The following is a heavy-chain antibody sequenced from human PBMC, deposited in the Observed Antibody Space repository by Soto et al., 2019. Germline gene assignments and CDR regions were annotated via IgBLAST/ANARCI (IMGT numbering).Heavy chain of an antibody. CDR3: ARDSYCSGGTCYSGVKYYYYGLDV. J-gene: IGHJ6*02. CDR1: GDSISSGGYY. V-gene: IGHV4-31*03. Sequence: QVQLQESGPGLVKPSQTLSLTCTVSGDSISSGGYYWSWIRQHPGKGLEWIGHIFYSGRTYYNPSLKSRVALSVERYKNQLPLKLSSVTAADTAVYYCARDSYCSGGTCYSGVKYYYYGLDVWGQGTTVTVSS. D-gene: IGHD2-15*01. CDR2: IFYSGRT.